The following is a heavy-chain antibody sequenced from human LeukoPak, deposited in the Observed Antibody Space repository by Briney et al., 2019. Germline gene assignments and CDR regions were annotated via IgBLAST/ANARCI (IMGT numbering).Heavy chain of an antibody. CDR3: VRDGGVSGYDLLDY. J-gene: IGHJ4*02. CDR2: INQDGSKE. D-gene: IGHD5-12*01. Sequence: GGSLRLSCAASGFTFSNYWMTWVRQAPGKGLEWVAHINQDGSKEYYMDSVKARFTISRDNAKNSLSLQMNSLRAEDTAVYYCVRDGGVSGYDLLDYWGQGTLVTVSP. CDR1: GFTFSNYW. V-gene: IGHV3-7*01.